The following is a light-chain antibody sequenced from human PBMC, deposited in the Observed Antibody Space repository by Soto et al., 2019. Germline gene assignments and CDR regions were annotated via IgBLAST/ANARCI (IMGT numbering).Light chain of an antibody. CDR2: GAS. J-gene: IGKJ2*01. CDR1: QRFSHN. CDR3: EQYNSWPPLYT. V-gene: IGKV3-15*01. Sequence: EIVMTQSPATLSVSPGEGATLSCRASQRFSHNLAWYQQKPGQAPRLLIYGASTRATGIPTRFSGSGSGTEFTLTISSLQSEDFAGYYCEQYNSWPPLYTFGQGTKLEIK.